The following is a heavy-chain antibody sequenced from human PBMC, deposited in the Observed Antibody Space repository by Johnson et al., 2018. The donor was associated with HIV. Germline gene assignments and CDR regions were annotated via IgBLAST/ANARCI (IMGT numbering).Heavy chain of an antibody. CDR2: ISAGGGST. CDR3: VKDLYCIGGLCVTDAFDI. D-gene: IGHD2-8*02. V-gene: IGHV3-23*04. J-gene: IGHJ3*02. CDR1: GFSFSAYA. Sequence: VQLVESGGGLVQPGGSLRLSCATSGFSFSAYAMTWVRQGAGKGLEWVSTISAGGGSTYYADSVQGRFTISRDNFKNTLYLEMNSLRAEDSAVDYCVKDLYCIGGLCVTDAFDIWGQGTVVTSSS.